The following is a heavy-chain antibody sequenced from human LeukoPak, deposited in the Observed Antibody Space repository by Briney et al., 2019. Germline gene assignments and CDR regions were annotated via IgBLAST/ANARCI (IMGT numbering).Heavy chain of an antibody. D-gene: IGHD5-24*01. CDR2: ISAYNGNT. Sequence: ASVKVSCKASGGTFSNYAISWVRQAPGQGLEWMGWISAYNGNTNYAQKLQGRVTMTTGTSTSIAYMELRSLRSDDTAVYYCARPQRGWLQLGTFDIWGQGTMVTVSS. CDR3: ARPQRGWLQLGTFDI. J-gene: IGHJ3*02. V-gene: IGHV1-18*01. CDR1: GGTFSNYA.